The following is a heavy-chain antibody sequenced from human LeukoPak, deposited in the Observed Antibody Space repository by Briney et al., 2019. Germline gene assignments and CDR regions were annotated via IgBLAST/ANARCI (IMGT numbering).Heavy chain of an antibody. CDR3: ARGGTGTTLPKFDY. CDR1: AFTFSSYW. CDR2: INTDGSST. Sequence: GGSLRLSCAASAFTFSSYWMHWVRQAPGKGLVWVSRINTDGSSTDYADSVKGRFTISRDNAKNTLYLQMNSLRAEDTAVYYCARGGTGTTLPKFDYWGQGTLVTVSS. J-gene: IGHJ4*02. D-gene: IGHD1-7*01. V-gene: IGHV3-74*01.